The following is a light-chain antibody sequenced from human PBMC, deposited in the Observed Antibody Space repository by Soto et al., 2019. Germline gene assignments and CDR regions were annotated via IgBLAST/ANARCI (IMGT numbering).Light chain of an antibody. CDR3: CSYAGTFRSYV. CDR2: DVN. CDR1: SDDVGAFDY. Sequence: QSALTQPRSVTGSPGQSVSFSCTGTSDDVGAFDYVSWVQQHPGKVPKLMIYDVNKRPSGVPDHFSGSKPGNTASLTISGLQAEDEADYYCCSYAGTFRSYVFGTGTRSPS. J-gene: IGLJ1*01. V-gene: IGLV2-11*01.